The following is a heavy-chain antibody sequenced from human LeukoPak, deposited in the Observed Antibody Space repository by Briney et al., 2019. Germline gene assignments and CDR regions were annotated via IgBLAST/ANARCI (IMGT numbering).Heavy chain of an antibody. V-gene: IGHV1-24*01. CDR2: FDPEDGET. CDR3: ATDRWELPLDY. J-gene: IGHJ4*02. Sequence: ASVKVSCKVSGYTLTELSMHWVRQAPGKGLEWMGGFDPEDGETIYAQKFQGRVTMPEDTSTDTAYMELSSLRSEDTAVYYCATDRWELPLDYWGQGTLVTVSS. D-gene: IGHD2-15*01. CDR1: GYTLTELS.